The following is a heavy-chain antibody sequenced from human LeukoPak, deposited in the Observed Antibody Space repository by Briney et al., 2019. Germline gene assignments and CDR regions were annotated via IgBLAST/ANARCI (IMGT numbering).Heavy chain of an antibody. Sequence: YWSWIRQPPGKGLEWMGIIYPGDSDTRYSPSFQGQVTISADKSISTAYLQWSSLKASDTAMYYCARLEGIAAAHFDYWGQGTLVTVSS. V-gene: IGHV5-51*01. CDR3: ARLEGIAAAHFDY. CDR1: YW. CDR2: IYPGDSDT. J-gene: IGHJ4*02. D-gene: IGHD6-13*01.